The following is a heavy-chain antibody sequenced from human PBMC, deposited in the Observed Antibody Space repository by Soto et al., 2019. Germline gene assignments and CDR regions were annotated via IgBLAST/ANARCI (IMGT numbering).Heavy chain of an antibody. J-gene: IGHJ6*02. D-gene: IGHD3-3*01. CDR1: GFTFSSYG. V-gene: IGHV3-33*01. CDR3: ARDRSRYYDFWSGYVYYYGMDV. CDR2: IWYDGSNK. Sequence: GGSLRLSCAASGFTFSSYGMHWFRQAPGKGLEWVAFIWYDGSNKYYADSVKGRFTISRDNSKNTLYLQMNSLRAEDTAVYYCARDRSRYYDFWSGYVYYYGMDVWGQGTTVTVSS.